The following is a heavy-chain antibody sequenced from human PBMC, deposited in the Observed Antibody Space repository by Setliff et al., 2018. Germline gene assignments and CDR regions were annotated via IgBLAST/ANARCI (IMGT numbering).Heavy chain of an antibody. V-gene: IGHV1-18*01. CDR3: VRGPGPSVVVAMPFDR. CDR2: ISPYNGST. J-gene: IGHJ4*02. Sequence: VASVKVSCKTSGYNFITFGVSWVRQAPGQGLEWMGWISPYNGSTNYAQRFQGRVTMTSDTSTTTVYMELTSLKSDDTAVYYCVRGPGPSVVVAMPFDRWGQGTLVTVSS. CDR1: GYNFITFG. D-gene: IGHD5-12*01.